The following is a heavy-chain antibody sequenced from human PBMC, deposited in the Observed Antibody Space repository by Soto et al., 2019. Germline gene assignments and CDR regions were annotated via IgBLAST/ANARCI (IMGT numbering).Heavy chain of an antibody. V-gene: IGHV1-3*01. CDR2: INAGNGNT. CDR3: ASDYGSNWRL. CDR1: GFVSTNHN. J-gene: IGHJ4*02. Sequence: QAHLVQSGTEVKMPGDSVQVSCKASGFVSTNHNFHWVRQAPGQSLEGMGRINAGNGNTQYSQNFQGRVTFTSDPSASTAFMELTNLRFEDRAMYYCASDYGSNWRLWGQGTLVSVSS. D-gene: IGHD6-19*01.